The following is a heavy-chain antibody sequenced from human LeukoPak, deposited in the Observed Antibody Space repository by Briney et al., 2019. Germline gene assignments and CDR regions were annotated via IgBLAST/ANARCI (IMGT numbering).Heavy chain of an antibody. D-gene: IGHD2-21*02. Sequence: PSETLSLTCVVSGGSISNSNFYWGWPREPPGKGREWVESFHYSGGTYYSPSPQSRVTISVDTSKNQLSLSLTSVAAADTAVYYCASHRGVTAATPFDYWGQGTLVTVSS. V-gene: IGHV4-39*01. CDR3: ASHRGVTAATPFDY. CDR1: GGSISNSNFY. J-gene: IGHJ4*02. CDR2: FHYSGGT.